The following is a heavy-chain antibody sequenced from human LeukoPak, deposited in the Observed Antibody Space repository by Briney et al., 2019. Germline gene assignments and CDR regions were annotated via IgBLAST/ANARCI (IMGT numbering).Heavy chain of an antibody. V-gene: IGHV4-34*01. Sequence: SETLSLTCAVSGASLSDYYWSWVRQSPGKGLEWIGEIYHTGSTNYNPSLKSRVTMPVDTSKDRFALNLTSVTAADTAVYYCVRVGRPRRTPFDPWGQGALVTVSS. CDR2: IYHTGST. CDR1: GASLSDYY. D-gene: IGHD1-26*01. J-gene: IGHJ5*02. CDR3: VRVGRPRRTPFDP.